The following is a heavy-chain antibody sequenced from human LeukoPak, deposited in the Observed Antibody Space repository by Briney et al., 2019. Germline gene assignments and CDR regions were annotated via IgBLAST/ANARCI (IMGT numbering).Heavy chain of an antibody. CDR3: ARGPTYYYDSSAVYYFDY. CDR2: INPNSGGT. V-gene: IGHV1-2*02. J-gene: IGHJ4*02. CDR1: GFTFTGYY. Sequence: ASVKVSCKASGFTFTGYYMHWVRQAPGQGLEWMGWINPNSGGTNYAQKFQGRVTMTRDTSITTAYMELTSLRSDDTAVYYCARGPTYYYDSSAVYYFDYWGQGTLVTVSS. D-gene: IGHD3-22*01.